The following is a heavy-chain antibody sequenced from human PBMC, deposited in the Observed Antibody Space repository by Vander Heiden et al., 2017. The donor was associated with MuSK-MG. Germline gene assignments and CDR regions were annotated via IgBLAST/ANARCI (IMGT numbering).Heavy chain of an antibody. CDR2: IYYTGSS. CDR3: ARGLRFYEY. J-gene: IGHJ4*02. D-gene: IGHD3-3*01. V-gene: IGHV4-59*11. Sequence: QVQLQESGPGLVRPSETLSLTCTVSGGSINSHDWTWIRQPPGKGLEWLGFIYYTGSSSYNPSLKSRITISGDTSKNQFSMKVSSVTAADTAVYYCARGLRFYEYWGQGTLVTVSS. CDR1: GGSINSHD.